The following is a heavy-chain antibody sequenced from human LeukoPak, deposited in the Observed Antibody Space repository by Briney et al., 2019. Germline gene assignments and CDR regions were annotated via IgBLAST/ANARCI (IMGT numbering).Heavy chain of an antibody. CDR1: GFTFSTSW. J-gene: IGHJ6*02. CDR3: ARDNCSGGSCYFGYYYYGMDV. CDR2: IKKDGSET. V-gene: IGHV3-7*03. D-gene: IGHD2-15*01. Sequence: GGSLRLSCAASGFTFSTSWMSRVRHVPGKGLEWVANIKKDGSETYYVDSVKGRFTISRDNAKNSLYLQMNSLRAEDTAMYYCARDNCSGGSCYFGYYYYGMDVWGQGTTVTVSS.